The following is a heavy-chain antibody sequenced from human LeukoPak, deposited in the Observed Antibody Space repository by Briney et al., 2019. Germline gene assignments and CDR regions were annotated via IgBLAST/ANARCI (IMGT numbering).Heavy chain of an antibody. J-gene: IGHJ4*02. CDR2: VYYTGNT. D-gene: IGHD1-26*01. CDR1: GGSISTYY. V-gene: IGHV4-59*01. CDR3: ARGAESYYDRHFDY. Sequence: SETLSLTYTVSGGSISTYYWSWIRQPPGKGPEWIGYVYYTGNTDYNPSLKSRVTISVDTSKKQFSLKLRSVSAADTAVYYCARGAESYYDRHFDYWGQGTLVTVSS.